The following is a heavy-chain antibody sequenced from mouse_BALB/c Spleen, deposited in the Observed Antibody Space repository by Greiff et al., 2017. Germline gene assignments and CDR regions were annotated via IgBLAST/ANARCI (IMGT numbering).Heavy chain of an antibody. D-gene: IGHD3-3*01. Sequence: EVKLVESGGGLVQPGGSRKLSCAASGFTFSSFGMHWVRQAPEKGLEWVAYISSGSSTIYYADTVKGRFTISRDNPKNTLFLQMTSLRSEDTAMYYCARGWAFAYWGQGTLVTVSA. J-gene: IGHJ3*01. CDR2: ISSGSSTI. CDR3: ARGWAFAY. CDR1: GFTFSSFG. V-gene: IGHV5-17*02.